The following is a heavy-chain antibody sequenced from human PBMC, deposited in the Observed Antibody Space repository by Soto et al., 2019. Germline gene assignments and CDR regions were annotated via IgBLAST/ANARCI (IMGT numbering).Heavy chain of an antibody. J-gene: IGHJ4*02. CDR3: AKDALDTDMENPYFDY. Sequence: QVQLVESGGGVVQPGRSLRLSCAASGFTFSSYGMHWVRQAPGKGLEWVAVISYDGSNKYYADSVKGRFTISRDNSKNTLYLQMNSLRAEDTAVYYWAKDALDTDMENPYFDYWGQGTLVTVSS. CDR2: ISYDGSNK. D-gene: IGHD5-18*01. CDR1: GFTFSSYG. V-gene: IGHV3-30*18.